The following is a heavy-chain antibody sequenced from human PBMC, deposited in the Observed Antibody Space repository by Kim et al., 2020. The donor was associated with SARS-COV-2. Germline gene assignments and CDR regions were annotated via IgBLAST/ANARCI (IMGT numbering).Heavy chain of an antibody. CDR3: ARRLTMFFDP. Sequence: GNTTYGKKFQGKVTMTTDTATSTVYMELKSLRSQDTAVYYCARRLTMFFDPWGQGTLVTVSS. CDR2: GNT. D-gene: IGHD3-10*02. V-gene: IGHV1-46*03. J-gene: IGHJ5*02.